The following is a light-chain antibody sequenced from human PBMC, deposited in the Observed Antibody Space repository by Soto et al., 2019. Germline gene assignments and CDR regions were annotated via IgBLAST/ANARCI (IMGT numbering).Light chain of an antibody. V-gene: IGKV1-33*01. CDR3: QQYENRPYT. CDR2: DAS. Sequence: DIQLTQSPSSLSASIGDIVSFTCQASQDISKFLNWYQHKPGQAPSLLIYDASKSHFGVPSRFSGSGSGTDFTFTISSLQPEDNATYYCQQYENRPYTFGPGTRWIS. J-gene: IGKJ3*01. CDR1: QDISKF.